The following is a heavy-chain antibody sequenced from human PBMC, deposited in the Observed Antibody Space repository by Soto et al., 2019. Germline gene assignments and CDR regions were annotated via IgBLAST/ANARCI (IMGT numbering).Heavy chain of an antibody. D-gene: IGHD3-10*01. CDR1: GFTFSTYS. CDR3: ARDKPRGTDYLGPEH. J-gene: IGHJ1*01. CDR2: ISSSGNTI. V-gene: IGHV3-48*02. Sequence: GGSLRLSCAASGFTFSTYSMNWVRQAPGKGLEWVSYISSSGNTIYYADSVKGRFTISRDNAKNSLYLQMNSLRDEDTAVYYCARDKPRGTDYLGPEHWGQGILVTVSS.